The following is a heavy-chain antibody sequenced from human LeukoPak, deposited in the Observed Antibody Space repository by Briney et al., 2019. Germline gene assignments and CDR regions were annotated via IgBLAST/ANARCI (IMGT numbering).Heavy chain of an antibody. V-gene: IGHV1-46*01. Sequence: ASVKVSCKASGYTFTSYYMHWVRQAPGQGLEWMGIINPSGGSTSYAQKFQGRVTMTRDTSTSTVYMELSSLRSEDTAVYYCARDGGLEWELPTGGSHWGQGTLVTVSS. CDR2: INPSGGST. D-gene: IGHD1-26*01. J-gene: IGHJ4*02. CDR3: ARDGGLEWELPTGGSH. CDR1: GYTFTSYY.